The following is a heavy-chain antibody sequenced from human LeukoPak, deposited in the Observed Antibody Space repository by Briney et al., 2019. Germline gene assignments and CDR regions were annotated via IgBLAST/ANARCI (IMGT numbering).Heavy chain of an antibody. V-gene: IGHV3-23*01. CDR2: ISGSGGST. J-gene: IGHJ4*02. Sequence: GGSLRLSCAASGFTFSSYAMSWVRQAPGKGLEWVSAISGSGGSTYYAASVKGRFTIFRDNSKNPLYLQMKSPRAEDTAVYYCAKVASGLIPFYFDYWGQGTLVTVSS. CDR3: AKVASGLIPFYFDY. D-gene: IGHD6-19*01. CDR1: GFTFSSYA.